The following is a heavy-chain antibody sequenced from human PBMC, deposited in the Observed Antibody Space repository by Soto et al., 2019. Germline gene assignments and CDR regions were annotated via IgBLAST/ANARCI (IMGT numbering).Heavy chain of an antibody. J-gene: IGHJ4*02. CDR1: GYTFTGCA. CDR3: ASEIDATTTTSLDY. D-gene: IGHD4-17*01. Sequence: QVQLVQSGAEVKKPGASVKISCKTSGYTFTGCAMHWVRQAPGQRLEWMGWIKGGNGDTKYSQKFQARFTITRDTSASTAYMGLGSLRFEDTAVYYCASEIDATTTTSLDYWGQGTLVTVSS. CDR2: IKGGNGDT. V-gene: IGHV1-3*01.